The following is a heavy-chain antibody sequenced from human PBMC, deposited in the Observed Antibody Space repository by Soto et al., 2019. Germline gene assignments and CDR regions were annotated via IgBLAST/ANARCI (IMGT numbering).Heavy chain of an antibody. CDR1: GFTFSSYW. CDR2: IKQDGREK. V-gene: IGHV3-7*01. CDR3: ASDPRPQLVPPDY. J-gene: IGHJ4*02. D-gene: IGHD6-6*01. Sequence: EVQLVESGGGLVQPGGSLRLSCAASGFTFSSYWMTWVRQAPGKGLEWVANIKQDGREKYYVDSVKGRFTISRDNAKKFQYLQMNRLRAEDTSVYDCASDPRPQLVPPDYLGQGALVTVSS.